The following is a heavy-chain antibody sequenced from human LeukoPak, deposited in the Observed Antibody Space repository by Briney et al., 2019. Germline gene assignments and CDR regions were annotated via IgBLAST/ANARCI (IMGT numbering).Heavy chain of an antibody. J-gene: IGHJ4*02. CDR2: ISSTGSPI. D-gene: IGHD2-15*01. V-gene: IGHV3-48*02. CDR3: AQKGGTDY. CDR1: GFTFSNFW. Sequence: GGSLRLSCTASGFTFSNFWMNWVRQAPGKGLEWVSYISSTGSPIYYADSVKGRFTISRDNAKNSLYLQMNSLRDDDTAVYYCAQKGGTDYWGQGTLVTVSS.